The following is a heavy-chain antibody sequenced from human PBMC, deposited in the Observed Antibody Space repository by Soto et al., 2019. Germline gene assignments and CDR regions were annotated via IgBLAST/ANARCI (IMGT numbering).Heavy chain of an antibody. D-gene: IGHD3-3*01. CDR2: IYYSGST. CDR1: DGYIRGGCCY. J-gene: IGHJ4*02. CDR3: ARDQRYDFWSRFDY. V-gene: IGHV4-31*03. Sequence: PSETMSLTCSVSDGYIRGGCCYWSWIRQHPGKGLEWIGYIYYSGSTYYNPSLKSRVTISVDTSKNQFSLKLSSVTAADTVVYYCARDQRYDFWSRFDYWGQGTLVTVSS.